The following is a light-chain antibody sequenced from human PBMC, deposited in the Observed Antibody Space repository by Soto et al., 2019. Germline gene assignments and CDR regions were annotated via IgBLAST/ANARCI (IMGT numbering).Light chain of an antibody. CDR2: AAS. V-gene: IGKV1-39*01. CDR3: QQSYSTPLT. Sequence: DIQMTQSPSSLSASVGDRVTIICRASQSITNYLNWYQQKPGKAPNLLIYAASSLQSGVPSRFSGSGSGTDFTLTISSLQPEDFATYYCQQSYSTPLTFGGGTKVEIE. J-gene: IGKJ4*01. CDR1: QSITNY.